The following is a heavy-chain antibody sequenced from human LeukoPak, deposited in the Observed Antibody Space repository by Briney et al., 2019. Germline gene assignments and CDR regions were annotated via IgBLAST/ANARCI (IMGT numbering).Heavy chain of an antibody. CDR2: IYHSGST. Sequence: SETLSLTCSVSGYSIGSAFYWGWIRQPPGKGLEWIGTIYHSGSTNYNPSLKSRVTMSLDTSKNQFSLKLNSVTAADTAVYYCARGFRGPNFDYWGQGTLVTVSS. CDR1: GYSIGSAFY. D-gene: IGHD3-10*01. J-gene: IGHJ4*02. V-gene: IGHV4-38-2*02. CDR3: ARGFRGPNFDY.